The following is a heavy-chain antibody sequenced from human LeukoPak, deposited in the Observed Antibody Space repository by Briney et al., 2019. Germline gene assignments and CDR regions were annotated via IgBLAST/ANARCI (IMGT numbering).Heavy chain of an antibody. CDR2: IYPGDSDT. D-gene: IGHD4-23*01. CDR1: GYSFTSYW. Sequence: GESLKISCTASGYSFTSYWIGWVRQMPGKGLEWMGIIYPGDSDTRYSPSFQGQVTISADKSISTAYLQWSSLKASDTAMYYCARRTVLPDYGGNAPFDYWGQGTLVTVSS. V-gene: IGHV5-51*01. CDR3: ARRTVLPDYGGNAPFDY. J-gene: IGHJ4*02.